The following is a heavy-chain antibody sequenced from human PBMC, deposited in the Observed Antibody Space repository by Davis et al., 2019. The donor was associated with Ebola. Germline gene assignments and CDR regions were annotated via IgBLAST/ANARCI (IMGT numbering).Heavy chain of an antibody. CDR3: ARGDNNYLYGYYYYGMDV. Sequence: AASVKVSCKASGYTFNSYDINWVRQATGQGLEWMGWMNPNIGNTGYAQKFQGRITMSRNTSIGTAYMELSSLRSEDTAVYYCARGDNNYLYGYYYYGMDVWGQGTTVTVSS. J-gene: IGHJ6*02. D-gene: IGHD4-11*01. CDR2: MNPNIGNT. V-gene: IGHV1-8*01. CDR1: GYTFNSYD.